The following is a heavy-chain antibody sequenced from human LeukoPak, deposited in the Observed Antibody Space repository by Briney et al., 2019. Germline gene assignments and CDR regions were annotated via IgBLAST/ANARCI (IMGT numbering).Heavy chain of an antibody. V-gene: IGHV1-69*13. CDR3: AREGSGSYYRGLYNWFDP. J-gene: IGHJ5*02. CDR1: GGTFSSYA. D-gene: IGHD3-10*01. Sequence: SVKVSCKASGGTFSSYAISWVRQAPGQGLEWMGGIIPIFGTANYAQKFQGRVTITADESTSTAYMELSSLRSEDTAVYYCAREGSGSYYRGLYNWFDPWGQGTLVTVSS. CDR2: IIPIFGTA.